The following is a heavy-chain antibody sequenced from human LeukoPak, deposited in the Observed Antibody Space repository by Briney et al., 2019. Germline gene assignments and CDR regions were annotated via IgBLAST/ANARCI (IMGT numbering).Heavy chain of an antibody. J-gene: IGHJ4*02. D-gene: IGHD2-15*01. V-gene: IGHV3-74*01. CDR2: ITNDWSSA. CDR1: GFTFSTYW. CDR3: ARDGGAATPYDY. Sequence: GSLRLSCVASGFTFSTYWIHWARPAPGKGLDWVSRITNDWSSANYAVSVNGRFIISRDNAKSTVYLQMNSLTAEDTAVYYCARDGGAATPYDYWGQGTLVTVSS.